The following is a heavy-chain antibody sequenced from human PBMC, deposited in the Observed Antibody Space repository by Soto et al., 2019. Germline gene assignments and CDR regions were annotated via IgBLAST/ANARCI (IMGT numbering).Heavy chain of an antibody. CDR3: SRGGGGGLFDL. V-gene: IGHV3-11*06. Sequence: QVQLVESGGGLVKPGGSLRLSCASSGFTFSDHYMSWIRRSPGKGLEFLSYISPRTTYKNYADSVKGRFTISRDNAKNSLYLQLNSLRAEDTAICYCSRGGGGGLFDLWGQGTFVTVSS. CDR2: ISPRTTYK. J-gene: IGHJ4*02. CDR1: GFTFSDHY. D-gene: IGHD2-21*01.